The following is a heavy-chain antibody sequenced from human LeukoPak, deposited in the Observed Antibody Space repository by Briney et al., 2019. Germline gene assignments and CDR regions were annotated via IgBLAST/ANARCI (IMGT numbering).Heavy chain of an antibody. CDR2: IHYSGTT. V-gene: IGHV4-59*11. CDR1: NGSISIHF. CDR3: ARRSYYYGSSANGYGLDV. D-gene: IGHD3-22*01. Sequence: PSETLSLTCTVSNGSISIHFWTWVRPPPGRGLEWIGYIHYSGTTNYNPSLKRRVPISVDTSKNQLSLKVSSVIAADTAEYYCARRSYYYGSSANGYGLDVWGQGTTVTVSS. J-gene: IGHJ6*02.